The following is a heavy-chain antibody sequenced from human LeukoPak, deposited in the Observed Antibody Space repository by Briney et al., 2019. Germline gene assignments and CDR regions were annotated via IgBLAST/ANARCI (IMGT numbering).Heavy chain of an antibody. Sequence: GGSLRLSCAASGFTFNSHSMNWVRQAPGKGLEWVASIDSSSSHIFYADSVKGRFTISRDNAKNSLYLQMNSLRAEDTAVYYCARARSAGYCSGGSCPDYDYWGQGTLVTVSS. J-gene: IGHJ4*02. CDR3: ARARSAGYCSGGSCPDYDY. V-gene: IGHV3-21*01. CDR1: GFTFNSHS. D-gene: IGHD2-15*01. CDR2: IDSSSSHI.